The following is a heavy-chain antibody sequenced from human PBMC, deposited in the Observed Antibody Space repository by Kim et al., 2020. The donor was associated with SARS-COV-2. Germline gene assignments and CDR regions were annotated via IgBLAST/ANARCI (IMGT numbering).Heavy chain of an antibody. CDR2: N. CDR3: ARDGGPYYFDY. J-gene: IGHJ4*02. V-gene: IGHV6-1*01. Sequence: NDYAVSVKSRITINPATSKNQFSLQLNSVTPEDTAVYYCARDGGPYYFDYWGQGTLVTVSS.